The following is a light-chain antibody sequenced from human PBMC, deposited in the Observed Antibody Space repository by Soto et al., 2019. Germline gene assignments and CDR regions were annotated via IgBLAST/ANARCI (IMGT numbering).Light chain of an antibody. J-gene: IGKJ1*01. CDR1: QSSNCY. CDR3: QHDSTSGT. V-gene: IGKV3-11*01. CDR2: DVS. Sequence: IESTPEPLTLPLLQGERATLSSSASQSSNCYFSWYQQKPGQAPRLLIYDVSNRATGIPARISGSGSGTYFTLTISIVEQEDLAVYYWQHDSTSGTFGHGTKVDIK.